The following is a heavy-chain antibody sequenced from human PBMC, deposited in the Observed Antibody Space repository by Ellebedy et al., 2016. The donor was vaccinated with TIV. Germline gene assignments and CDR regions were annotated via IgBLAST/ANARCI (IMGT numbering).Heavy chain of an antibody. CDR3: ASFPNYGPGTYWDNWFDP. D-gene: IGHD3-10*01. CDR2: ISWNSGSI. J-gene: IGHJ5*02. CDR1: GFTFDDYA. V-gene: IGHV3-9*01. Sequence: PGGSLRLSCAASGFTFDDYAMHWVRQAPGKGLEWVSGISWNSGSIGYADSVKGRFTISRDNAKNSLYLQMNSLRAEDTAVYYCASFPNYGPGTYWDNWFDPWGQGTLVTVSS.